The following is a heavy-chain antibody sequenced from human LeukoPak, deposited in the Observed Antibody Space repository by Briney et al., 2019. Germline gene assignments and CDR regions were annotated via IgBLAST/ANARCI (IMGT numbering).Heavy chain of an antibody. CDR3: ARLPISWYSYAEDAFDI. V-gene: IGHV4-39*01. D-gene: IGHD5-18*01. CDR1: GGSISSSLYH. Sequence: SETLSLTCTVSGGSISSSLYHWGWIRQSPGKNLEWLGSIYYTGTTHYNPSLKSRVTISVDTSKNQFSLKLSSVTAADTAVYYCARLPISWYSYAEDAFDIWGQGTMVTVSS. J-gene: IGHJ3*02. CDR2: IYYTGTT.